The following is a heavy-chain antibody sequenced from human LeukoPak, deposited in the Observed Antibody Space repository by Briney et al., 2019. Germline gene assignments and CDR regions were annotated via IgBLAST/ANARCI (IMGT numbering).Heavy chain of an antibody. Sequence: SETLSLTCAVYGGSFSSYYYWSWIRQPPGKGLEWIGYIYYSGSTNYNPSLKSRVTISVDTSKNQFSLKLSSVTAADTAVYYCARGGATTYWGQGTLVTVSS. CDR1: GGSFSSYYY. CDR3: ARGGATTY. J-gene: IGHJ4*02. D-gene: IGHD3-16*01. V-gene: IGHV4-59*01. CDR2: IYYSGST.